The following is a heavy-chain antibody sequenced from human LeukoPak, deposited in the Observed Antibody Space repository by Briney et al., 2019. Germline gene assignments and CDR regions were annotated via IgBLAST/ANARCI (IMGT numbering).Heavy chain of an antibody. V-gene: IGHV3-30*02. D-gene: IGHD3-10*01. Sequence: GGSLRLSCAASGFTFSSYGMHWVRQAPGKGLEWVAFIRYDGSNKYYADSVKGRFTISRDNSKNTLYLQMNSLRAEDTAVYYCASLYGSGPKWSDPWGQGTLATVSS. CDR1: GFTFSSYG. CDR2: IRYDGSNK. CDR3: ASLYGSGPKWSDP. J-gene: IGHJ5*02.